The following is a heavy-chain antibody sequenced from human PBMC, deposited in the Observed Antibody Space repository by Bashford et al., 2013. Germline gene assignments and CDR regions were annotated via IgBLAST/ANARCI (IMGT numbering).Heavy chain of an antibody. CDR2: IRNKANSYTT. V-gene: IGHV3-72*01. CDR3: AVGRGGV. Sequence: VRQAPGKGLEWVGRIRNKANSYTTEYAASVKGRFTISRDDSKNSLYLQMNSLKADDTAVYYCAVGRGGVWGQGTTVTVSS. D-gene: IGHD3-16*01. J-gene: IGHJ6*02.